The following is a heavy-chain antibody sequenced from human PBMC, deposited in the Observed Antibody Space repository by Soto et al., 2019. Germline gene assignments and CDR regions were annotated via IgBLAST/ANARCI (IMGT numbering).Heavy chain of an antibody. CDR1: GGSISSDY. CDR3: ARGVGRSSWTSFDS. J-gene: IGHJ4*02. Sequence: KTSETLSLTCTVSGGSISSDYWSWIRQPAGKGLEWIGRIYISENTHYNPSLRSRVSMSLDTSKNQLSLNLSSVTAAGTAVYYCARGVGRSSWTSFDSWGQGTLVTVSS. CDR2: IYISENT. V-gene: IGHV4-4*07. D-gene: IGHD6-13*01.